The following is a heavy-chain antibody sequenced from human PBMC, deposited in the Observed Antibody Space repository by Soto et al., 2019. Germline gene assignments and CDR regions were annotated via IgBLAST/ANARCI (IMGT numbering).Heavy chain of an antibody. CDR2: IKSKTDGGTT. CDR1: GFTFSNAW. V-gene: IGHV3-15*01. CDR3: TTAATLRFLEWLLPCDLGQPRGSDYYYYYMDV. J-gene: IGHJ6*03. Sequence: GGSLRLSCAASGFTFSNAWMSWVRQAPGKGLEWVGRIKSKTDGGTTDYAAPVKGRFTISRDHSKNTLYLQMNSLKTEDTAVYYCTTAATLRFLEWLLPCDLGQPRGSDYYYYYMDVWGKGTTVIVSS. D-gene: IGHD3-3*01.